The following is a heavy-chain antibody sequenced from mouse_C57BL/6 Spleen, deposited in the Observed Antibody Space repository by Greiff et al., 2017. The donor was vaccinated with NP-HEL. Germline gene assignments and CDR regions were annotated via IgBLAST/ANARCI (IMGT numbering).Heavy chain of an antibody. CDR3: ARHEDLAHYYGSQARAWFAY. CDR1: GYTFTEYT. CDR2: FYPGSGSI. Sequence: QVQLQQSGAELVKPGASVKLSCKASGYTFTEYTIHWVKQRSGQGLEWIGWFYPGSGSIKYNEKFKDKATLTADKSSSTVYMELSRFTSEDSAVYFCARHEDLAHYYGSQARAWFAYWGQGTLVTVSA. V-gene: IGHV1-62-2*01. J-gene: IGHJ3*01. D-gene: IGHD1-1*01.